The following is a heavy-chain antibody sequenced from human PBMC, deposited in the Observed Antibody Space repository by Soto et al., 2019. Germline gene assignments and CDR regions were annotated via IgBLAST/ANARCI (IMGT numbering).Heavy chain of an antibody. CDR2: INHSGST. CDR1: GGSFSGYY. Sequence: PSETLSLTCAVYGGSFSGYYWSWIRQPPGKGLEWIGEINHSGSTNYNPSLKSRVTISVDTSKNQFSLKLSSVTAADTAVYYCARGGSYRLSRRSGYCTNGVCRQGVYFDYWGQGTLVTVSS. D-gene: IGHD2-8*01. CDR3: ARGGSYRLSRRSGYCTNGVCRQGVYFDY. J-gene: IGHJ4*02. V-gene: IGHV4-34*01.